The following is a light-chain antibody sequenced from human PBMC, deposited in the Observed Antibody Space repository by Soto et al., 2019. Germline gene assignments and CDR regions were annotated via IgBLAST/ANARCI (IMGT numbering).Light chain of an antibody. CDR3: QQYNNYSPST. CDR2: KAS. Sequence: DIQMAQSPSTLSASVGDRVTITCRASQSISVWLAWYQQKAGKAPKLLIYKASSLESGVPSRFSGSGSGTEYTLTISSLQPDDFATYYCQQYNNYSPSTFGQGTRLEIK. J-gene: IGKJ5*01. V-gene: IGKV1-5*03. CDR1: QSISVW.